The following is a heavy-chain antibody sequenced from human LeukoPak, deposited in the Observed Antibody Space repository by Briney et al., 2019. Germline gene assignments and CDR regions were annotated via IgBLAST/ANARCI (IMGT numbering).Heavy chain of an antibody. Sequence: GGSLRLSCAASGFTFSSYAMSWVRQAPGKGLEWVSGISGSGDNPYYADSVKGRFTISRDNSKNTLYVQVNSLGTEDTAAYYCAKGSYYDSSGSFYFDYWGQGTLVTVSS. J-gene: IGHJ4*02. D-gene: IGHD3-22*01. V-gene: IGHV3-23*01. CDR2: ISGSGDNP. CDR3: AKGSYYDSSGSFYFDY. CDR1: GFTFSSYA.